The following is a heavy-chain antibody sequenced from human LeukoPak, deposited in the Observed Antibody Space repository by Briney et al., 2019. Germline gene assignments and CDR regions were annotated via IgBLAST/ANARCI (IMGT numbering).Heavy chain of an antibody. J-gene: IGHJ4*02. CDR3: ARASVIAARPNSVDY. V-gene: IGHV4-31*03. CDR1: GGSISSGGYY. Sequence: PSETLSLTCTVSGGSISSGGYYWNWIRQHPGKGLEWIGFIYYGGSTYYNPSLKSRITISVDTSKNQFSLKLSSVTAADTAVYYCARASVIAARPNSVDYWGQGTLDTVSS. CDR2: IYYGGST. D-gene: IGHD6-6*01.